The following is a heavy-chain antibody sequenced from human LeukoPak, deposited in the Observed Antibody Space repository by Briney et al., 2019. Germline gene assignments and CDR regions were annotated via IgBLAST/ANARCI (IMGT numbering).Heavy chain of an antibody. CDR3: ARVRSDYGDFGNY. Sequence: GASVKVSCKASGYTFTSFDINWVRQAPGQGLEWMGRISVHTGNTNYAQKLQGRVTMTTDTSASTAYMELRSLRSDDTAVYYCARVRSDYGDFGNYWGQGTLVTVSS. J-gene: IGHJ4*02. V-gene: IGHV1-18*01. D-gene: IGHD4-17*01. CDR1: GYTFTSFD. CDR2: ISVHTGNT.